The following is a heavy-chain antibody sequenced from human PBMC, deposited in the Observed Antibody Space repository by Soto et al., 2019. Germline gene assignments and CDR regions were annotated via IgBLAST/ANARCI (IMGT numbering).Heavy chain of an antibody. V-gene: IGHV1-69*01. CDR3: ARDGQWLDKYYFDY. CDR1: GGTFSSYA. Sequence: QVQLVQSGAEVKRPGSSVTVSCKASGGTFSSYAISWVRQAPGQGLEWMGGIVPVFGTANYAQKFQGRVTITADESTSTAYMELSSLRSEDTAVYYCARDGQWLDKYYFDYWGQGTLVTVSS. J-gene: IGHJ4*02. D-gene: IGHD6-19*01. CDR2: IVPVFGTA.